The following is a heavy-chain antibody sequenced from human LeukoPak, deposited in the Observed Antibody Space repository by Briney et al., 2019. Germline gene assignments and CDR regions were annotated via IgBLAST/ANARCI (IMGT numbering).Heavy chain of an antibody. Sequence: PSETLSLTCTVSGGSISSYYWSWIRQPPGKGLEWIGYIYHSGSTYYNPSLKSRVTISVDRSKNQFSLKLSSVTAADTAVYYCARGSIVVGLWGKGTTVTVSS. CDR2: IYHSGST. V-gene: IGHV4-59*12. J-gene: IGHJ6*04. D-gene: IGHD2-2*01. CDR1: GGSISSYY. CDR3: ARGSIVVGL.